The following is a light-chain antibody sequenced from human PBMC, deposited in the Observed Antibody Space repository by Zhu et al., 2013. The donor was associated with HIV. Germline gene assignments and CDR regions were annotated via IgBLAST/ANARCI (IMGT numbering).Light chain of an antibody. CDR3: QQYGSSPL. V-gene: IGKV3-20*01. J-gene: IGKJ4*01. Sequence: DIVMTQFPGTLSVSPGETATLSCRASQSVGSNLAWYQQKPGQAPRLLIYGASSRATGIPDRFSGSGSGTDFTLTISRLEPEDFAVYYCQQYGSSPLFGGGTKVEIK. CDR2: GAS. CDR1: QSVGSN.